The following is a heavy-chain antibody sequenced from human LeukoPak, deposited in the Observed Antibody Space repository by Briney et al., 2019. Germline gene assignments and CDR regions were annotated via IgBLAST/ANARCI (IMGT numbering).Heavy chain of an antibody. J-gene: IGHJ4*02. CDR1: GFTFSSNG. CDR3: AKHSSYYDSSGYYNFDY. CDR2: ISYDGSNK. V-gene: IGHV3-30*18. Sequence: GGSLRLSCAASGFTFSSNGMHWVRQAPGKGLEWVAVISYDGSNKYYADSVKGRFTISRDNSKNTLYLQMNSLRAEDTAVYYCAKHSSYYDSSGYYNFDYWGQGTLVTVSS. D-gene: IGHD3-22*01.